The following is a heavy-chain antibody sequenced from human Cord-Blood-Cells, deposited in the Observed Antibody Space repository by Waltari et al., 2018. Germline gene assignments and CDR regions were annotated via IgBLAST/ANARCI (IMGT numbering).Heavy chain of an antibody. Sequence: EVQLVQSGAEVKKPGESLKISCKGSGYSFTSYWIGWVRQMPGKGLEWMGIIYPGDSDTGYSPSCQGQVAISADKSISTAYLQWSSRKASDTAMYYCARLNRPLQYYYYGMDVWGQGTTVTVS. V-gene: IGHV5-51*01. J-gene: IGHJ6*02. CDR3: ARLNRPLQYYYYGMDV. CDR2: IYPGDSDT. D-gene: IGHD4-4*01. CDR1: GYSFTSYW.